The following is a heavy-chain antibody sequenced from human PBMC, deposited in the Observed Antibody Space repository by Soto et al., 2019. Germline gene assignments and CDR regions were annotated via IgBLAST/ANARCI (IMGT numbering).Heavy chain of an antibody. CDR3: ARGSAMMVAVERDAPDKDYLDY. CDR1: VGSFRGYY. J-gene: IGHJ4*02. D-gene: IGHD3-22*01. V-gene: IGHV4-34*01. Sequence: SETLSLTCAVYVGSFRGYYWSWLRQPPGKGLEWIGEIHHSGSTNYNPSLKSRVTISVDTSKNQFSLKLSSVTAADTAVYYCARGSAMMVAVERDAPDKDYLDYWGQGNLVTVSS. CDR2: IHHSGST.